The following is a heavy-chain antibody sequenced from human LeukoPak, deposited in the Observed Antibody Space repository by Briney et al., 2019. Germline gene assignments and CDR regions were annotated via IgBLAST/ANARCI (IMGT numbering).Heavy chain of an antibody. J-gene: IGHJ5*02. CDR3: ARVIREFNYYDSSGYYYGRWFDP. V-gene: IGHV1-69*05. D-gene: IGHD3-22*01. CDR2: IIPIFGTA. Sequence: SVKVSCKASGGTFSSYAVSWVRQAPGQGLEWMGRIIPIFGTANYAQKFQGRVTITTDESTSTAYMELSSLRSEDTAVYYCARVIREFNYYDSSGYYYGRWFDPWGQGTLVTVSS. CDR1: GGTFSSYA.